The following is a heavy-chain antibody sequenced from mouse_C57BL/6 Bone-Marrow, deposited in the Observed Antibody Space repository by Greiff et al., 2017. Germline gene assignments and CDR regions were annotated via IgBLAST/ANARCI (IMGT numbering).Heavy chain of an antibody. CDR3: AGLSLQLRLPYFDY. D-gene: IGHD3-2*02. CDR2: INPGSGYT. V-gene: IGHV1-4*01. CDR1: GYTFTSYT. Sequence: QVQLQQSGAELARPGASVKMSCTASGYTFTSYTMHWVKQRPGQGLEWIGYINPGSGYTKYNQKFKDKATLTADKSSSTAYLQLSSLTSEDSAVYYCAGLSLQLRLPYFDYWGQGTTLTVSS. J-gene: IGHJ2*01.